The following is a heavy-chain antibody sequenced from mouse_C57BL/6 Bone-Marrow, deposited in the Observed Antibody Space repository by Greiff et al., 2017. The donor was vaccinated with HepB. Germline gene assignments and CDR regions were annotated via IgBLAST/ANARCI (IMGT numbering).Heavy chain of an antibody. Sequence: EVKLVESGGGLVQPGGSLKLSCAASGFTFSDYYMYWVRQTPEKRLEWVAYISNGGGSTYYPDTVKGRFTISRDNAKNTLYLQMSRLKSEDTAMYYCARPYYGLAGFAYWGQGTLVTVSA. CDR3: ARPYYGLAGFAY. D-gene: IGHD2-2*01. CDR2: ISNGGGST. CDR1: GFTFSDYY. J-gene: IGHJ3*01. V-gene: IGHV5-12*01.